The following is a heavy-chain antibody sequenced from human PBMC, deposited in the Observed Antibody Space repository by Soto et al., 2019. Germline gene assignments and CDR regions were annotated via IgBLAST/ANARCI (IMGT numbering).Heavy chain of an antibody. D-gene: IGHD6-19*01. Sequence: EVQLVESGGDLVQRGGSLRLSCAASGFTFNIYSMNWVRQAPGKGLEWFSYITSDTTTIKYADSVKGRFTISRDNAKNSVYLQMNGLRDEDTAVYYCARSVEGHFDYWGQGTVVTVSS. CDR2: ITSDTTTI. V-gene: IGHV3-48*02. CDR3: ARSVEGHFDY. J-gene: IGHJ4*02. CDR1: GFTFNIYS.